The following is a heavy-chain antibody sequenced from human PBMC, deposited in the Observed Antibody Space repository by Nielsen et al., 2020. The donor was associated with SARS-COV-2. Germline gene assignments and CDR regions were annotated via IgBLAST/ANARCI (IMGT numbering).Heavy chain of an antibody. CDR3: ARGHLVVVPSPILGLGPFFYSFYLDV. Sequence: GSLRLSCAVSGGSVSSNDWWTWVRQSPGKGLEWIGEVSHSGSTNYSPSLKSRVTLSMDKSRRQFSLRLASVSAADTAVYFCARGHLVVVPSPILGLGPFFYSFYLDVWGKGTTVIVSS. V-gene: IGHV4-4*01. J-gene: IGHJ6*03. CDR1: GGSVSSNDW. D-gene: IGHD2-2*02. CDR2: VSHSGST.